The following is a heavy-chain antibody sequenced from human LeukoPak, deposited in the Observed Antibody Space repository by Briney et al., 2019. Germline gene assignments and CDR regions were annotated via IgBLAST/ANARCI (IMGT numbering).Heavy chain of an antibody. CDR2: INAGSDNT. D-gene: IGHD6-6*01. V-gene: IGHV1-3*01. CDR3: ARALEYSSPLDY. Sequence: ASVKVSCKASGYTFTSYAMHWVRQAPGRRLEWMGWINAGSDNTKYSQKFQGRVTITRDTSASIAYMELSSLRSEDTAVYYCARALEYSSPLDYWGQGTLVTVSS. J-gene: IGHJ4*02. CDR1: GYTFTSYA.